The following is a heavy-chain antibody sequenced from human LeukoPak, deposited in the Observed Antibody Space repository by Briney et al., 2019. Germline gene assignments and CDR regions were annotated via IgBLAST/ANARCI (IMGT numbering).Heavy chain of an antibody. CDR1: GYTFTGYY. D-gene: IGHD2-15*01. J-gene: IGHJ6*03. V-gene: IGHV1-2*02. CDR2: INPNSGGT. Sequence: ASVKVSCKASGYTFTGYYMHWVRQAPGQGLEWMGWINPNSGGTNYAQNFQGRVTMTTDTFTSTAYMELRSLRSDDTALYYCARAGRDFGSSRYYYYYMDVWGKGTTVTVSS. CDR3: ARAGRDFGSSRYYYYYMDV.